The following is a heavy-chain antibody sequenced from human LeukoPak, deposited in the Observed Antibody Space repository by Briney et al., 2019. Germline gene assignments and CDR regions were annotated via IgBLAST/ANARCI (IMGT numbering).Heavy chain of an antibody. J-gene: IGHJ6*02. V-gene: IGHV3-21*01. CDR2: ISSSSSYI. Sequence: GGSLRLSCAASGFTFSSYSMNWVRQAPGKGLEWVSSISSSSSYIYYADSAKGRFTISRDNAKNSLYLQMNSLRAEDTAVYYCARDPVLRFLEWCNQYYYYYYGMDVWGQGTTVTVSS. CDR3: ARDPVLRFLEWCNQYYYYYYGMDV. D-gene: IGHD3-3*01. CDR1: GFTFSSYS.